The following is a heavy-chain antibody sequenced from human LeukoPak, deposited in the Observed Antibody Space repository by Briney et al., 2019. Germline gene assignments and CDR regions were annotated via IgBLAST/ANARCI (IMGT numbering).Heavy chain of an antibody. V-gene: IGHV3-23*01. J-gene: IGHJ4*02. D-gene: IGHD6-13*01. Sequence: PGGSLRLSCAASGFTFSSYSMNWVRQAPGKGLEWVSAISGSGGSTFYGDGVKGRFTVSRDNSKNTLYLQMDSLRAEDTALYYCASGASSSGPPFDYWGQGTLVTVSS. CDR2: ISGSGGST. CDR3: ASGASSSGPPFDY. CDR1: GFTFSSYS.